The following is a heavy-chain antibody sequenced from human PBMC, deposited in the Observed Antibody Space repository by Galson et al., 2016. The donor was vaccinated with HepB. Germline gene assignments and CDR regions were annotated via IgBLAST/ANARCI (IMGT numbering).Heavy chain of an antibody. CDR2: ISSTGSKI. D-gene: IGHD3-3*01. V-gene: IGHV3-11*01. J-gene: IGHJ6*02. CDR1: GFTFSDYY. Sequence: SLRLSCAASGFTFSDYYMSWIRQAPGKGLEWVSFISSTGSKIYYAESVKGRFTISRDNAKNSLHLQMNSLRAEDTALYYRARGEYDFWSGYYYGTDVWGQGTTVTVSS. CDR3: ARGEYDFWSGYYYGTDV.